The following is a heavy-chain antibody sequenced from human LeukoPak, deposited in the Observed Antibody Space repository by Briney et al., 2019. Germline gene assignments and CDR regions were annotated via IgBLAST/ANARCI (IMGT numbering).Heavy chain of an antibody. V-gene: IGHV1-18*01. CDR3: ATPTRGYSYGYLYYGMDV. D-gene: IGHD5-18*01. CDR2: ISVYNGNT. J-gene: IGHJ6*02. Sequence: ASVKVSCKPSGYTFTSYGVSWVRQAPGQGPKWMGWISVYNGNTNYAERLQGRITMTTDTSTSTAYMELRSLRSDDTAVYYCATPTRGYSYGYLYYGMDVWGQGTTVTVSS. CDR1: GYTFTSYG.